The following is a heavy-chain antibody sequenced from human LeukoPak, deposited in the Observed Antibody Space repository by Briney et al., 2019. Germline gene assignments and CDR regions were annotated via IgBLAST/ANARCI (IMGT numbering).Heavy chain of an antibody. V-gene: IGHV4-59*08. CDR3: ARTPYMGANDY. CDR1: GGSISSYY. CDR2: IYYSGST. J-gene: IGHJ4*02. D-gene: IGHD1-26*01. Sequence: SETLSLTCTVSGGSISSYYWSWIRQPPGKGLEWIGYIYYSGSTNYNPSLRSRVTISVDTSKNQFSLKLSSVTAADTAVYYCARTPYMGANDYWGQGTLVTVSS.